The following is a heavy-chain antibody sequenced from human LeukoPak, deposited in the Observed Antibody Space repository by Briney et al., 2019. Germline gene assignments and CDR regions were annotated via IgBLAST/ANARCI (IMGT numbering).Heavy chain of an antibody. Sequence: GASVKVSCKASGYTFTGYYIHWVRQAPGQGLEWMGRINPNSGNTNYAQKFQGRVTMTRDTSISTTYMELSRLTSDDTAVYYCARQDGDYSFDYWGQGTLVTVSS. CDR1: GYTFTGYY. V-gene: IGHV1-2*06. J-gene: IGHJ4*02. D-gene: IGHD4-17*01. CDR2: INPNSGNT. CDR3: ARQDGDYSFDY.